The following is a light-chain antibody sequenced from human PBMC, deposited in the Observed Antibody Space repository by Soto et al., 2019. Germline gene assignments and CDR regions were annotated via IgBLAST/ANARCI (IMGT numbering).Light chain of an antibody. Sequence: EIVMTQSPATLSVSPGERATLSCRASQRISNNLAWYQQKAGQAPRLLIYGASTRATGIPARFSGSGSETEFTLTISSLQSEDFAVYYCQQYTNWPPYTFGQGTKLEIK. V-gene: IGKV3-15*01. CDR3: QQYTNWPPYT. J-gene: IGKJ2*01. CDR2: GAS. CDR1: QRISNN.